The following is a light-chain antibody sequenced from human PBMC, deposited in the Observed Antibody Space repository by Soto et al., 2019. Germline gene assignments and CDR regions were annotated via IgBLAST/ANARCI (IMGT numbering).Light chain of an antibody. CDR1: SSDVGGYNS. CDR2: EVT. V-gene: IGLV2-8*01. Sequence: QSVLTQPPSASGSPGQSVTISCTGTSSDVGGYNSVSWYQHHPGKAPKLIIYEVTKRPSGVPNRFSGSKSANTASLTVSGLQAEDEADYYCSSFAGSNDDVFGTGTKLTVL. J-gene: IGLJ1*01. CDR3: SSFAGSNDDV.